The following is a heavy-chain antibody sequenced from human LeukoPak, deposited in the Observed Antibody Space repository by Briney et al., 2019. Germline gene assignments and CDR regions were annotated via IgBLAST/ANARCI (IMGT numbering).Heavy chain of an antibody. CDR2: IRSKAYGGTT. V-gene: IGHV3-49*04. Sequence: GGFLRLSCTASGFTFGDYAMSWVRQAPGKGLEWVGFIRSKAYGGTTEYAASVKGRFTISRDDSKSIAYLQMNSLKTEDTAVYYCTRERDDYYYYGMDVWGQGTTVTVSS. J-gene: IGHJ6*02. CDR1: GFTFGDYA. CDR3: TRERDDYYYYGMDV.